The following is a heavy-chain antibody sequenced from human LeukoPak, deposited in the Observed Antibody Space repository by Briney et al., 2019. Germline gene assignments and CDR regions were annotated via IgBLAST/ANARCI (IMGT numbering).Heavy chain of an antibody. J-gene: IGHJ4*02. D-gene: IGHD5-12*01. V-gene: IGHV4-34*01. CDR2: INHSGST. CDR1: GGSFSGYY. Sequence: PSETLSLTCAVYGGSFSGYYWSWIRQPPGKGLEWIGEINHSGSTNYNPSLKSRVTISVDTSKNQFSLKLSSVTAADTAVYYCARSTDIVATTHYDYWGQGTLVTVSS. CDR3: ARSTDIVATTHYDY.